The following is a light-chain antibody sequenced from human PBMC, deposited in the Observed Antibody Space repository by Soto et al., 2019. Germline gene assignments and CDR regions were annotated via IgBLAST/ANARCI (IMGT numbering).Light chain of an antibody. CDR3: ASYTTDSTLV. CDR2: DVN. CDR1: SSDLGTFDY. J-gene: IGLJ2*01. Sequence: QSALTQPASVSGSPGQSITISCSGTSSDLGTFDYVSWYQLLPGKAPQLIIFDVNSRPSGTSSRFSGSKSGNTASLTISGRQAKDEAHYYCASYTTDSTLVFGGGTKLTVL. V-gene: IGLV2-14*01.